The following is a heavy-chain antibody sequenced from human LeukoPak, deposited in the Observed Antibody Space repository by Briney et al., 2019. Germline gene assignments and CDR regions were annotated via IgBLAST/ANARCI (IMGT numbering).Heavy chain of an antibody. V-gene: IGHV4-34*01. CDR1: GGSFSGYY. CDR2: INHSGST. Sequence: SKTLSLTCAVYGGSFSGYYWSWIRQPPGKGLEWIGEINHSGSTNYNPSLKSRVTISVDTSKNQFSLKLSSVTAADTAVYYCTRPYGDRTNLNWFDPWGQGTLVTVSS. J-gene: IGHJ5*02. D-gene: IGHD4-17*01. CDR3: TRPYGDRTNLNWFDP.